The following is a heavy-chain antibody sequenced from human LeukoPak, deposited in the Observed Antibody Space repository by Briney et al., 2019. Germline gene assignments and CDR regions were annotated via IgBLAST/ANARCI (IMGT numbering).Heavy chain of an antibody. CDR1: GFTFSDYY. V-gene: IGHV3-11*01. D-gene: IGHD5-18*01. J-gene: IGHJ6*02. CDR2: ISSSGSTI. Sequence: GGSLRLSCAASGFTFSDYYMSWIRQAPGEGLEWVSYISSSGSTIYYADSVKGRFTISRDNAKNSLYLQMNSLRAEDTAVYYCARVSMGYSYGYPYYYYGMDVWGQGTTVTVSS. CDR3: ARVSMGYSYGYPYYYYGMDV.